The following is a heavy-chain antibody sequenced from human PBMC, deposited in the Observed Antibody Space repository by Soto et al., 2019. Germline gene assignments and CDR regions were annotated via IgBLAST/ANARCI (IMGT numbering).Heavy chain of an antibody. CDR2: ISANNGNT. V-gene: IGHV1-18*01. CDR3: ARARGSYALDY. J-gene: IGHJ4*02. D-gene: IGHD1-26*01. CDR1: GYTFTNYG. Sequence: QVQLVQSGAEVKKPGASVKVSCKASGYTFTNYGISRVRQAPGQGLEWMGWISANNGNTKYEQKLQGRVTMTTDTSTSTDYMELRSLRSDDTAVYYCARARGSYALDYWGQGTLGTVSS.